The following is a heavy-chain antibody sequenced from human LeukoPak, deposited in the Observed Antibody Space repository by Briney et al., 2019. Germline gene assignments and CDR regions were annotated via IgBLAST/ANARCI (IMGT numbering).Heavy chain of an antibody. CDR2: ISSSGSTI. V-gene: IGHV3-48*03. D-gene: IGHD3-22*01. J-gene: IGHJ4*02. CDR3: ARSDNYYDSSGYFY. Sequence: GGSLRLSCAASGFTFSSYGMNWVRQAPGKGLEWVSYISSSGSTIYYADSVKGRFTISRDNAKNSLYLQMNSLRAEDTAVYYCARSDNYYDSSGYFYWGQGTLVTVSS. CDR1: GFTFSSYG.